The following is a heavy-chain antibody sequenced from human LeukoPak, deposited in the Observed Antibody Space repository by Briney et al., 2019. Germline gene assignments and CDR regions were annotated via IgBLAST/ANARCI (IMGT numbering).Heavy chain of an antibody. D-gene: IGHD1-1*01. J-gene: IGHJ6*03. CDR3: ARDFTTPHTYYYYMDV. V-gene: IGHV1-2*02. CDR1: GYTFTGYY. CDR2: INPNSGGT. Sequence: APVKVSCRASGYTFTGYYIHWVRQAPGQGLEWMGWINPNSGGTNYAQKFQGRATLTRDTSISTAYMELSRLRSDDTAVYYCARDFTTPHTYYYYMDVWGKGTTVTVSS.